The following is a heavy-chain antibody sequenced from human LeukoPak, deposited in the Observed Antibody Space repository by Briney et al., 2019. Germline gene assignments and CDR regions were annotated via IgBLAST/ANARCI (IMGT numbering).Heavy chain of an antibody. J-gene: IGHJ4*01. CDR3: AKGDYIAVAGKGDYFDY. CDR1: GFTFDDYT. D-gene: IGHD6-19*01. CDR2: ISWDGGST. V-gene: IGHV3-43*01. Sequence: GGSLRLSCAASGFTFDDYTMHWVRQAPGKGLEWVSLISWDGGSTYYADSVKGRFTISRDNGKNSLYLQMNSLRTEDTALYYCAKGDYIAVAGKGDYFDYWGQGTLVTVSS.